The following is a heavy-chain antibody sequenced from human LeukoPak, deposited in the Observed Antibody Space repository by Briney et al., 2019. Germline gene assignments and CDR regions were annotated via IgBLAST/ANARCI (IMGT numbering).Heavy chain of an antibody. CDR3: AKDGIYYFDY. CDR1: GFTFSSYG. Sequence: PGRSLRLSCAASGFTFSSYGMHWVRQAPGKGLEWVAVISYDGSNKYYADSVKGRFTISRDNSKNTLYLQMNSLRAEDTAVYYCAKDGIYYFDYWGQGTLVTVSS. V-gene: IGHV3-30*18. D-gene: IGHD2-15*01. J-gene: IGHJ4*02. CDR2: ISYDGSNK.